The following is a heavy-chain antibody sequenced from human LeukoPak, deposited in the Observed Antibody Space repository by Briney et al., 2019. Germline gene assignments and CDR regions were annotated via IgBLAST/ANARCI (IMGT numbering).Heavy chain of an antibody. CDR2: INHSGST. J-gene: IGHJ4*02. Sequence: PSETLSLTCAVYGGSLSGYYWSWIRQPPGKGLEWIGEINHSGSTNYNPSLKSRVTISVDTSKNQFSLKLSSVTAADTAVYYCARGDYRSMVRGVIDYYFDYWGQGTLVTVSS. CDR3: ARGDYRSMVRGVIDYYFDY. D-gene: IGHD3-10*01. CDR1: GGSLSGYY. V-gene: IGHV4-34*01.